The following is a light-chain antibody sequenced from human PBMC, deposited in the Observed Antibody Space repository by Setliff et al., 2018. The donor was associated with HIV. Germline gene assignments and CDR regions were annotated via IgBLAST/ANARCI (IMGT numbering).Light chain of an antibody. CDR2: DVS. V-gene: IGLV2-11*01. Sequence: QSALAQPRSVSGSPGQSVTISCTGTSSDVGGYNYVSWYHQHPGKAPKLMIYDVSQRPSGVPDRFSGSKSGNTASLTISGLQAEDEADYYCCSYAGSFYVCGTGTKVTVL. CDR3: CSYAGSFYV. CDR1: SSDVGGYNY. J-gene: IGLJ1*01.